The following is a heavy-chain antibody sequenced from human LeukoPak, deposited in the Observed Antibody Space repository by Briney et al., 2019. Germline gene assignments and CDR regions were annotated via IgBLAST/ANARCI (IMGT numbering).Heavy chain of an antibody. J-gene: IGHJ4*02. Sequence: ASVKVSCKASGYTFTSYAITWVRQAPGQGLGGLGWVSTYNNNTKYAQKLQGRVTMTTDTSTNTAYMELRRLTSDDTAVYYCARDAFSSSWYMSAYWGQGTLVTVSS. CDR2: VSTYNNNT. D-gene: IGHD6-13*01. V-gene: IGHV1-18*01. CDR3: ARDAFSSSWYMSAY. CDR1: GYTFTSYA.